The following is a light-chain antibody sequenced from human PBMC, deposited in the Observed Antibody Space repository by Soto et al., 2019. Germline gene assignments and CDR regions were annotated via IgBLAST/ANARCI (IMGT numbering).Light chain of an antibody. CDR3: QQYSTYLYT. J-gene: IGKJ2*01. CDR1: QSISSW. V-gene: IGKV1-5*01. Sequence: DIQMTQSPSTLSASVGDRVTITCRASQSISSWLAWYQQKPGKAPNLLIHKASTLESGVPSRFSGSGSGTELTLTISSLQPDDFATYYCQQYSTYLYTFGQGTKLEIK. CDR2: KAS.